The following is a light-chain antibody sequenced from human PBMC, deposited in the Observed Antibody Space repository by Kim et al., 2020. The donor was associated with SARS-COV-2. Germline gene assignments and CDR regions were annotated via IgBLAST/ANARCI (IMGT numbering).Light chain of an antibody. CDR3: QQYGSSPLT. CDR1: QSVSSSY. V-gene: IGKV3-20*01. Sequence: SPGERATRSGRASQSVSSSYLAWYQQKPGQAPRLLIYGASSRATGIPDRFSGSGSGTDFTLTISRLEPEDFAVYYCQQYGSSPLTFGQGTKVEIK. CDR2: GAS. J-gene: IGKJ1*01.